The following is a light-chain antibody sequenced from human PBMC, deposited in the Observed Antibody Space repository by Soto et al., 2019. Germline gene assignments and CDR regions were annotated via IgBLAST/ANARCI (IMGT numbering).Light chain of an antibody. Sequence: QSVLTQPPSASGTPGQRVTISCSGSSSNIGSNYVYWYQQLPGTAPNLLIYRNNQRPSAVPDRFSGSKSGSSASLAISGLRSEDEADYYCAAWDDSLSGDVFGTGTKLTVL. J-gene: IGLJ1*01. V-gene: IGLV1-47*01. CDR3: AAWDDSLSGDV. CDR1: SSNIGSNY. CDR2: RNN.